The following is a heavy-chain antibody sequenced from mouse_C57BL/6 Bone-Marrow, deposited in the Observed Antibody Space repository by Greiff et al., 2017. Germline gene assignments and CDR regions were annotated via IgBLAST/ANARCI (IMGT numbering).Heavy chain of an antibody. J-gene: IGHJ1*03. CDR2: IDPSDSYT. CDR1: GYTFTSYW. CDR3: ARCWNYGSSYGYFDV. V-gene: IGHV1-69*01. Sequence: QVQLQQPGAELVMPGASVKLSCKASGYTFTSYWMHWVKQRPGQGLEWIGEIDPSDSYTNYNQQFKGKSTLTVDKSSSTAYMQLSSLTSEDSAVYYCARCWNYGSSYGYFDVWGTGTTVTVSS. D-gene: IGHD1-1*01.